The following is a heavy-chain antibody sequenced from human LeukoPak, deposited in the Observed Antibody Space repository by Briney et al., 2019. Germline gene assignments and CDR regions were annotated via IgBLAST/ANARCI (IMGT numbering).Heavy chain of an antibody. J-gene: IGHJ5*02. CDR2: IYYSGST. D-gene: IGHD3-10*01. Sequence: SETLSLTCTVSGGSISSHCWSWIRQPPGKGLEWIGYIYYSGSTNYNPSLKSRVTISVDTSKNQFSLKLSSVTAADTAVYYCARDRDWFDPWGQGTLVTVSS. V-gene: IGHV4-59*11. CDR1: GGSISSHC. CDR3: ARDRDWFDP.